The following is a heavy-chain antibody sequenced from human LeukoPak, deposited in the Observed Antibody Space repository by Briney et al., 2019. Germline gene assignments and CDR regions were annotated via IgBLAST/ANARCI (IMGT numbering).Heavy chain of an antibody. V-gene: IGHV1-46*01. CDR2: FNPSGGST. CDR3: AREGRAWLVYVY. J-gene: IGHJ4*02. D-gene: IGHD6-19*01. Sequence: ASVKVSCKASGYTFTTYYMHWVRQAPGQGLEWMGIFNPSGGSTTYAQKFQGRVTMTRDMSTSTVYMELSSLRSEGTAVYYCAREGRAWLVYVYWGQGTLVTVSS. CDR1: GYTFTTYY.